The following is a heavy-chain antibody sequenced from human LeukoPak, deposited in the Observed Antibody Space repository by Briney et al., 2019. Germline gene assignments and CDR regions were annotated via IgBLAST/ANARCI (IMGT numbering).Heavy chain of an antibody. Sequence: ASVKVSCKASGYTFTGYYMHWVRQAPGQGLEWMGWINPNSGGTNYAQKFQGRVTMTRDTSISTAYMELSRLRSDDTAVYYCARDLGYCSGGSCYKLRPQWQGEDYWGQGTLVTVSS. CDR3: ARDLGYCSGGSCYKLRPQWQGEDY. V-gene: IGHV1-2*02. CDR2: INPNSGGT. D-gene: IGHD2-15*01. CDR1: GYTFTGYY. J-gene: IGHJ4*02.